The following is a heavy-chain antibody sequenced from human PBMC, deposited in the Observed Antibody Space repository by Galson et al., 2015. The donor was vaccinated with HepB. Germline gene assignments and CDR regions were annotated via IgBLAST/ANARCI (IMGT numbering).Heavy chain of an antibody. CDR3: ARDWPLRWPNHDAFDI. D-gene: IGHD4-23*01. CDR2: ISSNSYI. CDR1: GFTFSSYS. Sequence: SLRLACAASGFTFSSYSMHWVRQAPGKGLERVTFISSNSYIYYADSVTGRFTISRDNAKNSLYLQMNSLRAEDTALYYCARDWPLRWPNHDAFDIWGQGTMVTVSS. V-gene: IGHV3-21*01. J-gene: IGHJ3*02.